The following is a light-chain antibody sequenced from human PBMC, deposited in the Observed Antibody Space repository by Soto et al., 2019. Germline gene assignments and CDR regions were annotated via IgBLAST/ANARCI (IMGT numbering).Light chain of an antibody. CDR1: SSNIGAGYD. CDR2: GNS. J-gene: IGLJ2*01. CDR3: QSYDSSLSGVV. Sequence: QSVRTQPPSVSGAPGQRVTPSCTGSSSNIGAGYDVHWYQQLPGTAPKLLIYGNSNRPSGVPDRFSGSKSGTSASLAITGLQAEDEADYYCQSYDSSLSGVVFGGATKLTVL. V-gene: IGLV1-40*01.